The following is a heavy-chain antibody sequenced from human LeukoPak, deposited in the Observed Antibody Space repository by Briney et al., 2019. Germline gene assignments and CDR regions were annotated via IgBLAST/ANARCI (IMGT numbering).Heavy chain of an antibody. J-gene: IGHJ4*02. V-gene: IGHV4-31*03. CDR1: GGSISSGGYY. Sequence: SETLSLTCTVSGGSISSGGYYWSWIRQHPGKGLEWIGYIYYSGSTYYNPSLKSRVTISVDTSKNQFSLKLSSVTAADTAVYYCARAGVVTLALDYWGQGTLVTVSS. CDR3: ARAGVVTLALDY. CDR2: IYYSGST. D-gene: IGHD4-23*01.